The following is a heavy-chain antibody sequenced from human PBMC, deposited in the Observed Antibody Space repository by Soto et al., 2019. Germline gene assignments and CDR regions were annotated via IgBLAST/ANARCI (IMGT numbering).Heavy chain of an antibody. D-gene: IGHD1-26*01. CDR1: GYSVSDYF. V-gene: IGHV1-2*02. CDR2: INPKSAAT. Sequence: QVQLVQSGAEVKKSGASVKVSCKASGYSVSDYFIQCVRQAPGQGLEWVAWINPKSAATNYAKKFQGRVSLTWDTSFSTAYMELTRLRPDDTAVYYCARIKWGLDYYNGMDVWGQGTTVIVSS. CDR3: ARIKWGLDYYNGMDV. J-gene: IGHJ6*02.